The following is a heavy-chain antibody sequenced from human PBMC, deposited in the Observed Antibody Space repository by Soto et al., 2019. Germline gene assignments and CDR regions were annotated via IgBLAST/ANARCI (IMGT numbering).Heavy chain of an antibody. CDR2: INDRGSI. J-gene: IGHJ2*01. CDR1: GGSFSGYY. V-gene: IGHV4-34*01. CDR3: ARESHDILTGPPWVWYFDL. D-gene: IGHD3-9*01. Sequence: QVQLQQWGAGPLRPLETLSLTCGVSGGSFSGYYWAWIRQTPGKGLEWIGEINDRGSINYNPSLKSRVSISVDKSNNHYYRNLRSVTAADTAVYYCARESHDILTGPPWVWYFDLWGRGTLVTVSS.